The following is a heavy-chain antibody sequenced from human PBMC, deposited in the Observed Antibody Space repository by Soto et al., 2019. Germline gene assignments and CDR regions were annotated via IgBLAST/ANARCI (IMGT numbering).Heavy chain of an antibody. Sequence: ASVKVSCKASGYTFTAYYIHWVRQAPGQGLEWMGWISPDYGDTNYAQKFQGRVTMTRDRSTSTAYMEVSRLTSDDTAVFYCARGPPPYDSSTYNYNFYYGLNVWGQGTTVTSP. V-gene: IGHV1-2*02. CDR2: ISPDYGDT. J-gene: IGHJ6*02. D-gene: IGHD3-22*01. CDR1: GYTFTAYY. CDR3: ARGPPPYDSSTYNYNFYYGLNV.